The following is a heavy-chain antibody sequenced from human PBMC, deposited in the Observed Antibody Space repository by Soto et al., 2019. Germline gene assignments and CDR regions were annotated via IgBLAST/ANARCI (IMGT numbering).Heavy chain of an antibody. V-gene: IGHV1-69*01. Sequence: QVQLVQSGAEVKKPGSSVKVSCKASGGTFSSYAISWVRQAPGQGLEWMGGIIPIFGTANYAQKFQGRVTITADESTSTAYMELSSLKSEETAVCYCARGDIVVVPAAPRAGAGGIDVWGQGTTVNVSS. CDR1: GGTFSSYA. CDR3: ARGDIVVVPAAPRAGAGGIDV. CDR2: IIPIFGTA. J-gene: IGHJ6*02. D-gene: IGHD2-2*01.